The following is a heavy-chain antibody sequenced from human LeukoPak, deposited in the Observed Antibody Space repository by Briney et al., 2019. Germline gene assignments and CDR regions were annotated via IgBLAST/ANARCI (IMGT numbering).Heavy chain of an antibody. J-gene: IGHJ4*02. V-gene: IGHV3-23*01. D-gene: IGHD6-6*01. CDR3: SCLRVAARTPDY. CDR2: ISGSGGST. Sequence: GGSLRLSCAASGFTFSSYAMSWVRQAPGKGLEWVSAISGSGGSTYYADSVKGRFTISRDNSKNTLYLQMNSLRAEDTAVYYCSCLRVAARTPDYWGQGTLVTVSS. CDR1: GFTFSSYA.